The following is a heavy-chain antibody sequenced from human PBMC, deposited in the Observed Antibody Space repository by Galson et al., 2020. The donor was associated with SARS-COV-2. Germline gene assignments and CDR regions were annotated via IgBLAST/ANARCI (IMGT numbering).Heavy chain of an antibody. J-gene: IGHJ5*02. CDR1: GYTLTELS. V-gene: IGHV1-24*01. Sequence: ASVKVSCKVSGYTLTELSMHWVRQAPGKGLEWMGGFDPEDGETIYAQKFQGRVTMTEDTSTDTAYMELSSLRSEDTAVYYCATDLQPYFDWLRFDPWGQGTLVTVSS. D-gene: IGHD3-9*01. CDR2: FDPEDGET. CDR3: ATDLQPYFDWLRFDP.